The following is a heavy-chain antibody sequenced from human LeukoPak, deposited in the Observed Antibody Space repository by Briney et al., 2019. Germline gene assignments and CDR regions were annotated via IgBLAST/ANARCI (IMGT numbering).Heavy chain of an antibody. Sequence: GGSLRLSCAASGFTFSSSAMNWVRQAPGKGLEWVSTISRSGDRTYYADSVKGRFTISRDNSKNTLFLQMNSLRAEDTAVYYCARRSGIAVAGAFDYWGQGTLVTVSS. D-gene: IGHD6-19*01. J-gene: IGHJ4*02. CDR1: GFTFSSSA. CDR3: ARRSGIAVAGAFDY. CDR2: ISRSGDRT. V-gene: IGHV3-23*01.